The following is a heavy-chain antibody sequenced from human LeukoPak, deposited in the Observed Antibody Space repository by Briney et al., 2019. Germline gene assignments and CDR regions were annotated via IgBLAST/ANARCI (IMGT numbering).Heavy chain of an antibody. J-gene: IGHJ5*02. D-gene: IGHD6-13*01. CDR3: ARDSSSWVKWFDP. CDR2: INHSGST. Sequence: PSEALSLTCAVYGGSFSGYYWSWIRQPPGKGLEWIGEINHSGSTNYNPSLKSRVTISVDTSKNQFPLKLSSVTAADTAVYYCARDSSSWVKWFDPWGQGTLVTVSS. V-gene: IGHV4-34*01. CDR1: GGSFSGYY.